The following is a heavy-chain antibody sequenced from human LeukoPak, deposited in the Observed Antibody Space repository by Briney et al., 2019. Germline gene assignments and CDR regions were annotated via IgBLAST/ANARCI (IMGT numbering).Heavy chain of an antibody. J-gene: IGHJ3*02. CDR3: ARAPSGDAFDI. D-gene: IGHD7-27*01. CDR1: GFTFTAYY. CDR2: ISPNSGGT. V-gene: IGHV1-2*02. Sequence: ASVKVSCKASGFTFTAYYIHWVRQAPGQGLEYMAWISPNSGGTNYAQKFQGRVAMTRDTSISTAYMELSSLKSDDTAVYYCARAPSGDAFDIWGQGTMVTVSS.